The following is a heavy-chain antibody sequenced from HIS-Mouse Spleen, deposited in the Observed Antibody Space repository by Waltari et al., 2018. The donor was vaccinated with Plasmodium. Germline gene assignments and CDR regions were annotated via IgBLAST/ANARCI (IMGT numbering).Heavy chain of an antibody. D-gene: IGHD1-26*01. V-gene: IGHV4-39*01. CDR2: VYYSGRP. Sequence: QLQLQESGPGLVKPSETLSLTCTVSGGSISSSSYYWGWIRQPPGKGLEWIGSVYYSGRPYSNPSLKSRVTISVDTSKNQFSLKLSSVTAADTAVYYCARRGGSYYYFDYWGQGTLVTVSS. CDR3: ARRGGSYYYFDY. CDR1: GGSISSSSYY. J-gene: IGHJ4*02.